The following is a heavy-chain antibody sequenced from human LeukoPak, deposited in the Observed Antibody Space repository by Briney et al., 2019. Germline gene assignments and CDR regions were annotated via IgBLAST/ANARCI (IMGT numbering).Heavy chain of an antibody. Sequence: SEALSLTCAVYGESFSGYFWSWIRQPPGKGLEWIGEINHSGYTNYNPSPKSRVTISVDTSKKQFSLKLNSVTAADTAVYYCAREPYYYDSSHGHDGFDYWGQGTLVTVSS. J-gene: IGHJ4*02. D-gene: IGHD3-22*01. CDR3: AREPYYYDSSHGHDGFDY. V-gene: IGHV4-34*01. CDR1: GESFSGYF. CDR2: INHSGYT.